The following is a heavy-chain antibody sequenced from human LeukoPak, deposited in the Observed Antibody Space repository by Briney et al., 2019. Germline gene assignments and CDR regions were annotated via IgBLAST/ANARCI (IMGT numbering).Heavy chain of an antibody. J-gene: IGHJ3*02. Sequence: GGSLRLSCAASGFTFSSYSMNWVSQAPGKGLEWVSSISSSSSYIYYADSVKGRFTISRDNAKNSLYLQMNSLRAEDTAVYYCARGSSGWDDAFDIWGQGTMVTVSS. V-gene: IGHV3-21*01. CDR3: ARGSSGWDDAFDI. CDR2: ISSSSSYI. D-gene: IGHD6-19*01. CDR1: GFTFSSYS.